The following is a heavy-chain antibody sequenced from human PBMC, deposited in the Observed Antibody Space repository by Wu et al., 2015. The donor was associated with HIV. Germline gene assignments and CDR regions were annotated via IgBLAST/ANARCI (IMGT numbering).Heavy chain of an antibody. CDR3: ARSSMELRPFDY. Sequence: HVQLVQSGTEVKKPGSSVKVSCKAFGGNPGGTFSSHPFSWVRQAPGQGLQWMGGIIPLFEVTQYAPNFGDRVTITTDESTSTTYLELSSLRSDDTAIYFCARSSMELRPFDYWGQGTLVTVSS. D-gene: IGHD1-7*01. V-gene: IGHV1-69*05. J-gene: IGHJ4*02. CDR2: IIPLFEVT. CDR1: GGTFSSHP.